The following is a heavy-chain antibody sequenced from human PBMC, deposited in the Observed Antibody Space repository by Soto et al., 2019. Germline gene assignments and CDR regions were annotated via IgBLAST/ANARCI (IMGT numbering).Heavy chain of an antibody. CDR3: AREGSGWFYFDY. V-gene: IGHV4-59*01. CDR2: IYYSGST. J-gene: IGHJ4*02. D-gene: IGHD6-19*01. Sequence: PSETLSLTCTVSGGSISSYYWSWIRQPPGKGLEWIGYIYYSGSTNYNPSLKSRVTISVDTSKNQFSLKLSSVTAADTAVYYCAREGSGWFYFDYWGQGTLVTVSS. CDR1: GGSISSYY.